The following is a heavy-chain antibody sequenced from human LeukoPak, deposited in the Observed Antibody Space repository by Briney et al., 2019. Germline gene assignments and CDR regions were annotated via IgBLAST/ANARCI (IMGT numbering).Heavy chain of an antibody. CDR3: ARSYYYYGMDV. Sequence: ASVKVSCKASGCTFTGCYMHWLRQAPGQGLEWMGWINPNSGGTNYAQKFQGRVTMTRDTSISTAYMELRRLRSGDTAVYYCARSYYYYGMDVWGQGTTVTVSS. V-gene: IGHV1-2*02. J-gene: IGHJ6*02. CDR1: GCTFTGCY. CDR2: INPNSGGT.